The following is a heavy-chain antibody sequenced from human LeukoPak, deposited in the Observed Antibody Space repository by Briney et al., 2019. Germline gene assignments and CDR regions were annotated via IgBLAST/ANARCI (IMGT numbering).Heavy chain of an antibody. J-gene: IGHJ4*02. Sequence: GGSLRLSCAASGFTFSSYGMHWVRQAPGKGLEWVSYISGSTSTIKYADSVMGRFTISRDNAKNSLYLQMNSLRDEDTAVYYCARDLYGDYSFDYWGQGTLVTVSS. CDR3: ARDLYGDYSFDY. V-gene: IGHV3-48*02. D-gene: IGHD4-17*01. CDR1: GFTFSSYG. CDR2: ISGSTSTI.